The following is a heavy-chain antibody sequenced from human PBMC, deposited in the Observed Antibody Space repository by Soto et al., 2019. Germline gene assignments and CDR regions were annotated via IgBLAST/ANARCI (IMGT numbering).Heavy chain of an antibody. CDR3: ARDYYDSSGSFDY. V-gene: IGHV3-21*01. D-gene: IGHD3-22*01. Sequence: GSLRLSCAASGFPFSSYSMNWVRQVPGKGLEWVSSISSSSSYIYYADSVKGRFTISRDNAKNSLYLQMNSLRAEDTAVYYCARDYYDSSGSFDYWGQGTLVTVSS. CDR1: GFPFSSYS. CDR2: ISSSSSYI. J-gene: IGHJ4*02.